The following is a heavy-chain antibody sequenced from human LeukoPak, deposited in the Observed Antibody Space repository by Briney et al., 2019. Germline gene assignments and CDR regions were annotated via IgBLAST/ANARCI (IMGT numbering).Heavy chain of an antibody. V-gene: IGHV4-30-4*01. Sequence: PSQTLSLTCTVSGGPISSGDYYWSWIRQPPGKGLEWIGYIYYSGSTYYNPSLKSRVTISVDTSKNQFSLKLSSVTAADTAVYYCARAGKPWGWFDPWGQGTLVTVSS. D-gene: IGHD3-10*01. J-gene: IGHJ5*02. CDR3: ARAGKPWGWFDP. CDR2: IYYSGST. CDR1: GGPISSGDYY.